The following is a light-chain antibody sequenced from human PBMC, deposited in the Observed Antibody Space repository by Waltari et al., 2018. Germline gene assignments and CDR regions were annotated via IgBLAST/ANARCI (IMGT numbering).Light chain of an antibody. Sequence: EIVLTQSPGTLSLSPGERATLSCRASQSVSSTYLAWFQQKPGQAPRLLIYGVSSRATGIPDRFSGSGSGTDFTLTISRVEPEDFAVYYCQQYGTLPYTFGQGTKLEIK. CDR1: QSVSSTY. V-gene: IGKV3-20*01. J-gene: IGKJ2*01. CDR2: GVS. CDR3: QQYGTLPYT.